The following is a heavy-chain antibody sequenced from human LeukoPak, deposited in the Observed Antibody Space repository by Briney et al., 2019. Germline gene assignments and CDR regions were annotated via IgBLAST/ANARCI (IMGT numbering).Heavy chain of an antibody. CDR3: ARKPKGYYFDY. V-gene: IGHV4-39*01. J-gene: IGHJ4*02. Sequence: SETLSLTCTVSGGSISSSSYYWGWIRQPPGKGLEWIGSIYYSGSTYYNPSPKSRVTISVDTSKNQFSLKLSSVTAADTAVYYCARKPKGYYFDYWGQGTLVTVSS. CDR2: IYYSGST. CDR1: GGSISSSSYY.